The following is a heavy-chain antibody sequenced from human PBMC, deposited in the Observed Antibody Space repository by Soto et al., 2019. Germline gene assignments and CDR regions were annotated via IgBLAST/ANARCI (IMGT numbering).Heavy chain of an antibody. D-gene: IGHD6-13*01. CDR1: GGTFSSYT. V-gene: IGHV1-69*02. J-gene: IGHJ4*02. Sequence: QVQLVQSGAEVKKPGSSVKVSCKASGGTFSSYTISWVRQAPGQGLEWMGRIIPILGIANYAQKFQGRVTMTADKSTSTAYMELSSLRSEDTAVYYCARSIAAAGTGGYFDYWGQGTLVTVSS. CDR3: ARSIAAAGTGGYFDY. CDR2: IIPILGIA.